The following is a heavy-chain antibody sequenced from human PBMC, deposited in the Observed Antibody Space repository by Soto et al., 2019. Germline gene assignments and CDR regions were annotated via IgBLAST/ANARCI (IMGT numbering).Heavy chain of an antibody. CDR2: IYYSGST. V-gene: IGHV4-31*03. CDR3: ARGVTMVRGVIHTPYFDY. D-gene: IGHD3-10*01. J-gene: IGHJ4*02. Sequence: QVQLQESGPGLVKPSQTLSLTCTVSGGSISSGGYYLSWIRQHPGKGLEWIGYIYYSGSTYYNPALKSRVTISVDTSKNQFSLKLSSVTDADTAVYYCARGVTMVRGVIHTPYFDYWGQGTLVTVS. CDR1: GGSISSGGYY.